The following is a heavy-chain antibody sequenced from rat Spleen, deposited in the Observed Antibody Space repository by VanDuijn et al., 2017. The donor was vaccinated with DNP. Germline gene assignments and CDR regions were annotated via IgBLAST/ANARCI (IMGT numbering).Heavy chain of an antibody. J-gene: IGHJ3*01. CDR2: MSPTSRSS. Sequence: EVQLVESGGGLVQPGRSLKLSCAASGFSFSNYGMAWVRQAPTKGLEWVACMSPTSRSSYYRDSVKGRFTVSRDDAKSTLYLQMDSLRSEDTATYYCVRQDYGGFKNWFAYWGQGTLVTVSS. CDR1: GFSFSNYG. V-gene: IGHV5S13*01. D-gene: IGHD1-11*01. CDR3: VRQDYGGFKNWFAY.